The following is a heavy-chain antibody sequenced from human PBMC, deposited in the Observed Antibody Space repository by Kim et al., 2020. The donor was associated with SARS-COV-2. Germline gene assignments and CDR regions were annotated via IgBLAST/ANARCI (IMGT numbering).Heavy chain of an antibody. CDR2: ISSSGSTI. CDR3: AKGRYYYGLAV. V-gene: IGHV3-11*01. Sequence: GGSLRLSCAASGFTFSDYYMSWIRQAPEKGLEWVSYISSSGSTIYYADSVKGRFTVSRDNAKNSLYLQMNSLRAEDTAVYYCAKGRYYYGLAVWGQGTTVTVSS. CDR1: GFTFSDYY. J-gene: IGHJ6*02.